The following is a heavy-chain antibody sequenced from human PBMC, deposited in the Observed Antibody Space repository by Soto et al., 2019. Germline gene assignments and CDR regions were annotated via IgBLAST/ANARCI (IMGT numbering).Heavy chain of an antibody. Sequence: PGGSLRLSCAASGFTFSDYYMSWIRQAPGKGLEWVPYISSSGSTIYYADSVKGRFTISRDNAKNSLYLQMNSLRAEDTAVYYCASKQLVLGDGFDIWGQGTMVTVSS. CDR2: ISSSGSTI. CDR3: ASKQLVLGDGFDI. D-gene: IGHD6-13*01. J-gene: IGHJ3*02. V-gene: IGHV3-11*01. CDR1: GFTFSDYY.